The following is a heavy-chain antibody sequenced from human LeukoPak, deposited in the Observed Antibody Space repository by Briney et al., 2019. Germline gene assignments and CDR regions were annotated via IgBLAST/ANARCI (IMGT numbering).Heavy chain of an antibody. CDR2: ISSSGSTI. CDR3: ASTAPNEYSSSWYEGAFDI. J-gene: IGHJ3*02. Sequence: GGSLRLSCAASGFTFSDYYMSWIRQAPGKGLEWVSYISSSGSTIYYADSVKGRFTISRDNAKNSLYLQMNSLRAEDTAVYYCASTAPNEYSSSWYEGAFDIWGQGTMVTVSS. V-gene: IGHV3-11*01. CDR1: GFTFSDYY. D-gene: IGHD6-13*01.